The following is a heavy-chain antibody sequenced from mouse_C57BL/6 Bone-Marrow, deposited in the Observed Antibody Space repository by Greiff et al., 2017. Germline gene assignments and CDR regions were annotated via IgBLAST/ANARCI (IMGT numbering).Heavy chain of an antibody. CDR3: TTPYGNYDAMDY. CDR1: GFNIKDDY. J-gene: IGHJ4*01. V-gene: IGHV14-4*01. D-gene: IGHD2-1*01. CDR2: IDPENGDT. Sequence: VQLKESGAELVRPGASVKLSCTASGFNIKDDYMHWVKQRPEQGLEWIGWIDPENGDTEYASKFQGKATITADTSSNTAYLQLSSLTSEDTAVYYCTTPYGNYDAMDYWGQGNSVTVSS.